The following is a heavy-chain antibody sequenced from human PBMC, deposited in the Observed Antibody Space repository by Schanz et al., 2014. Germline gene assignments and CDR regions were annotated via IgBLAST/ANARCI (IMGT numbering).Heavy chain of an antibody. Sequence: QVQLVQSGDEVKKPGASVKVSCKTSGYTFSDYGITWVRQAPGQGLEWVGWIGGSDGNTNFAQKFQGRVTMTTDTSTSTVYMELRSLTSDGSAVYYCARDRDQWDGNYLDYWGQGTLVTVSS. CDR2: IGGSDGNT. D-gene: IGHD1-26*01. CDR1: GYTFSDYG. V-gene: IGHV1-18*01. CDR3: ARDRDQWDGNYLDY. J-gene: IGHJ4*02.